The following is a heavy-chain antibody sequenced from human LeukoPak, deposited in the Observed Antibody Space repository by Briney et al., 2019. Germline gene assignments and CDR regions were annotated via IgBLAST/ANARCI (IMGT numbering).Heavy chain of an antibody. CDR3: ARDQTWIQLWLTPLGYMDV. J-gene: IGHJ6*03. Sequence: PGGSLRLSFAASGFTFSSYEMNWVRQAPGKGLEWVSYISSSSTIYYADSVKGRFTISRDNAKNSLYLQMNSLRAEDTAVYYCARDQTWIQLWLTPLGYMDVWGKGTTVTVSS. CDR1: GFTFSSYE. CDR2: ISSSSTI. V-gene: IGHV3-48*03. D-gene: IGHD5-18*01.